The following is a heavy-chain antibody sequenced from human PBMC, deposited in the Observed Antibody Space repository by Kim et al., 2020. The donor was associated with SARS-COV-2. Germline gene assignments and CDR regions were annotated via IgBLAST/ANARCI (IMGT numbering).Heavy chain of an antibody. CDR1: GFTFSDYY. V-gene: IGHV3-11*05. CDR2: ISSSSSYT. D-gene: IGHD2-15*01. CDR3: ARDGVRCSGGSCYSIFDY. Sequence: GGSLRLSCAASGFTFSDYYMSWIRQAPGKGLEWVSYISSSSSYTNYADSVKGRFTISRDNAKNSLYLQMNSLRAEDTAVYYCARDGVRCSGGSCYSIFDYWGQGTLVTVSS. J-gene: IGHJ4*02.